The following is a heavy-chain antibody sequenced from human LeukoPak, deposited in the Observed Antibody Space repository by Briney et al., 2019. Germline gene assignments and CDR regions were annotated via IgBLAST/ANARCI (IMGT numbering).Heavy chain of an antibody. CDR1: GFTFSSYW. J-gene: IGHJ4*02. V-gene: IGHV3-7*01. CDR3: ARDTNGRNDY. D-gene: IGHD2-8*01. CDR2: IKQDGSVK. Sequence: GGSLRLSCAASGFTFSSYWMTWVRQAPGKGLEWVANIKQDGSVKQYVGSVKGRFTISRDNAKNSLYLQMNSLRAEDTAVYYCARDTNGRNDYWGQGTLVTVSS.